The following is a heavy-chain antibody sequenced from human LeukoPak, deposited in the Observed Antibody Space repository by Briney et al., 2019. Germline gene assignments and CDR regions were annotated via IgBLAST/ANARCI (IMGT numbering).Heavy chain of an antibody. CDR1: GGSFSGYY. J-gene: IGHJ6*02. CDR3: ARGATSSYGSGSYYNVAPVGYYYYYGMDV. Sequence: PSETLSLTCAVYGGSFSGYYWSWIRQPPGKGLEWIGEINHSGSTNYNPSLKSRVTISVDTSKNQFSLKLSSVTAADTAVYYCARGATSSYGSGSYYNVAPVGYYYYYGMDVWGQGTTVTVSS. D-gene: IGHD3-10*01. CDR2: INHSGST. V-gene: IGHV4-34*01.